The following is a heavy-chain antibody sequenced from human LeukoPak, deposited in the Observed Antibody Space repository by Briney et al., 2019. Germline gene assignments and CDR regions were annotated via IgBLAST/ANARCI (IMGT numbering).Heavy chain of an antibody. D-gene: IGHD4-23*01. J-gene: IGHJ3*02. CDR1: GGSISSGGYY. CDR2: IYYSGST. CDR3: ATQQTTVVTPAAFDI. Sequence: SETLSLSCTVSGGSISSGGYYWSWIRQHPGKGLEWIGYIYYSGSTYYNPSLKSRVTISVDTSKNQFSLKLSSVTAADTAVYYCATQQTTVVTPAAFDIWGQGTMVTVSS. V-gene: IGHV4-31*03.